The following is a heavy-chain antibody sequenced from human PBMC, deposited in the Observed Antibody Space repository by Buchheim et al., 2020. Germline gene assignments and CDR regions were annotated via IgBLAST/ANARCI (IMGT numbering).Heavy chain of an antibody. CDR3: AYLNSVWLVRGGVGCDY. CDR1: GFTFSSYE. V-gene: IGHV3-48*03. J-gene: IGHJ4*02. D-gene: IGHD6-19*01. Sequence: EVQLVESGGGLVQPGGSLRLSCAASGFTFSSYEMNWVRQAPGKGLEWVSYISTSGSTIYYADSVSGRFTISRDNAMNSLYLQMNSLRAEDTAVYYCAYLNSVWLVRGGVGCDYWGQGTL. CDR2: ISTSGSTI.